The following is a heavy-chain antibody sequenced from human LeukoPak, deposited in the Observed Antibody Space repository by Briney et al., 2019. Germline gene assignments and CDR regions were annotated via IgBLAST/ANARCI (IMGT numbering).Heavy chain of an antibody. CDR1: GYTFTSYY. D-gene: IGHD4-17*01. CDR3: ARNPVTTKYFDY. V-gene: IGHV1-46*01. CDR2: INPSGGST. J-gene: IGHJ4*02. Sequence: ASVRVSCKASGYTFTSYYMHWVRQPPGQGLEWMGIINPSGGSTRYAQKFQGRVTMTRDTSTSTVYMEPSSLRSEDTAVYYCARNPVTTKYFDYWGQGTLVTVSS.